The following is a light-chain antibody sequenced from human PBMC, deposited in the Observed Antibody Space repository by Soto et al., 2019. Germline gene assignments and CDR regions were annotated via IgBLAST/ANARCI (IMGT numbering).Light chain of an antibody. J-gene: IGKJ2*01. CDR1: QSLLHSDGKTY. V-gene: IGKV2D-29*01. CDR2: EVS. Sequence: DIVITQLPLSLSVTPGQPASISCKSSQSLLHSDGKTYVCWYLQRPGQPPQLLIYEVSNRFLGVPERFGGSGSATDFTLKISRVEAEDVGVYYCMQSIQLPGTFGQGTKLEIK. CDR3: MQSIQLPGT.